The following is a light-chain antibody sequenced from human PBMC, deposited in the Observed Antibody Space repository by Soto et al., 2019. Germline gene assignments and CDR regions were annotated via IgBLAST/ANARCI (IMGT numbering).Light chain of an antibody. V-gene: IGKV1-27*01. CDR2: GAV. CDR1: QGIANY. Sequence: DIQMTQSPSSLSASLGDRVTITCRASQGIANYLAWYQHKPGKVPNLLIYGAVTLQSGVPSRFSGSGSVTDFSLTISSLQAEDVATYHCQNYHSAPFTFGPGTKVHIK. J-gene: IGKJ3*01. CDR3: QNYHSAPFT.